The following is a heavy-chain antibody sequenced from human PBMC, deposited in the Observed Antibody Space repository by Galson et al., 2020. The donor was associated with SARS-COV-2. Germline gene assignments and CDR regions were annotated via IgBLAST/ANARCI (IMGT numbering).Heavy chain of an antibody. V-gene: IGHV3-23*01. D-gene: IGHD2-8*02. J-gene: IGHJ3*02. CDR1: GFTFSTYA. Sequence: GGSLRLSCAASGFTFSTYAMSWVRQAPAKELEWVSTRSGNSGNTYYADSVKGRFTISIDTPKNTLYLQMNRLRAEDTAVYFCAKERKGYCTGDICFDALEIWGQGKGVTVSS. CDR3: AKERKGYCTGDICFDALEI. CDR2: RSGNSGNT.